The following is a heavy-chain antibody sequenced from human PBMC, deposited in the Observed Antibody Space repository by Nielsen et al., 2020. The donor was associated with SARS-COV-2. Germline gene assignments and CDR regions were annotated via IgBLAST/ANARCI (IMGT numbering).Heavy chain of an antibody. D-gene: IGHD3-22*01. CDR2: IYYSGST. J-gene: IGHJ3*02. CDR1: GGSISSYY. Sequence: SETLSLTCTVSGGSISSYYWSWIRQTPGKGLEWIGYIYYSGSTNYNPSLKSRVTISVDTSKNQFSLKLNSVTAADTAVYYCARLSYYYDSSGYSLGAAFDIWGQGTMVTVSS. CDR3: ARLSYYYDSSGYSLGAAFDI. V-gene: IGHV4-59*08.